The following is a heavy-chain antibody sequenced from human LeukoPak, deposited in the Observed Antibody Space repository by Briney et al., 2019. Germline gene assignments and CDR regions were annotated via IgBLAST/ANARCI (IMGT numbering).Heavy chain of an antibody. CDR1: GYTFTTDY. CDR2: INPSGGST. V-gene: IGHV1-46*01. Sequence: ASVKVSCKASGYTFTTDYIHWVRQAPGQGLEWMGIINPSGGSTTYAQKLQGRVTMTTDTSTSTAYMELRSLRSDDTAVYYCARGGVTLFDYWGQGTLVTVSS. J-gene: IGHJ4*02. D-gene: IGHD5-18*01. CDR3: ARGGVTLFDY.